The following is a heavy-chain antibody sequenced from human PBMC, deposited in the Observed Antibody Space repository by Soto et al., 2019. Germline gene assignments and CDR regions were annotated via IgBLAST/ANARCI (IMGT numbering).Heavy chain of an antibody. D-gene: IGHD3-16*01. CDR3: RRPAGGGRHYFYFGLDV. Sequence: GSLTLSCAASGFTFSSYAMSWVRQAPGKGLEWVSGISSSGGSTYYADSVKGRFTISRDNSKNTLFLRMNRPRVEDTAVYHSRRPAGGGRHYFYFGLDVWGQGTTVTISS. V-gene: IGHV3-23*01. J-gene: IGHJ6*02. CDR2: ISSSGGST. CDR1: GFTFSSYA.